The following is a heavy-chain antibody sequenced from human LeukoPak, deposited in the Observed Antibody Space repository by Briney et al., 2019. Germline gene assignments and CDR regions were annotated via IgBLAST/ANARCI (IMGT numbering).Heavy chain of an antibody. D-gene: IGHD6-13*01. J-gene: IGHJ6*02. V-gene: IGHV3-33*01. Sequence: PGGSLRLSCAASGFTFSSYGMRWVRQAPGKGLGWVAVIWYDGSNKYYADSVKGRFTISRDNSKNTLYLQMNSLRAEDTAVYYCARDVDYSSSWHRYYYYGMGVWGQGTTVTVSS. CDR1: GFTFSSYG. CDR3: ARDVDYSSSWHRYYYYGMGV. CDR2: IWYDGSNK.